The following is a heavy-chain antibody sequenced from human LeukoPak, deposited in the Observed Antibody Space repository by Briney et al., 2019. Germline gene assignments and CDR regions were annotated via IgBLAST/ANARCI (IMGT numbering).Heavy chain of an antibody. CDR3: VKARPCGTCMPMDV. V-gene: IGHV3-23*01. CDR1: GFTYSDYS. CDR2: ISRSGEYK. Sequence: GGSLRLSCSASGFTYSDYSMSWGRQGPGKGLEWVSGISRSGEYKYYADSVKGRFTISRDNSKDMVFLQMNSLRADDTAIYYCVKARPCGTCMPMDVWGQGTTVTVSS. D-gene: IGHD2-2*01. J-gene: IGHJ6*02.